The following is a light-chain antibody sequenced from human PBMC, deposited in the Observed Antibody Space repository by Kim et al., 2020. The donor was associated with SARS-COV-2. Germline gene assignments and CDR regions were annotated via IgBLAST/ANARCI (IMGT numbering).Light chain of an antibody. CDR1: SSDVGGYNY. J-gene: IGLJ3*02. Sequence: QSGTISCTGTSSDVGGYNYVSWYQQHPGKAPKLMIYDVSKRPSGVPDRFSGSKSGNTASLTISGLQAEDEADYYCCSYAGSYNWVFGGGTQLTVL. CDR3: CSYAGSYNWV. CDR2: DVS. V-gene: IGLV2-11*01.